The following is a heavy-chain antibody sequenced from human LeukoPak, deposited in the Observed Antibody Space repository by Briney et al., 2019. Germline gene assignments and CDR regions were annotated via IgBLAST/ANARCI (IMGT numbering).Heavy chain of an antibody. D-gene: IGHD6-13*01. CDR3: ARVTWQHLLLWFDS. Sequence: QTLSLTCAISGDSVSNKTAAWIWIRQSPSRGLKWLGSSYYRSKWYDDYAVSVKSRITINPDTSKNHFSLQLYSVTPEDTAVYYCARVTWQHLLLWFDSWGQGTLVTVSS. J-gene: IGHJ5*01. CDR2: SYYRSKWYD. CDR1: GDSVSNKTAA. V-gene: IGHV6-1*01.